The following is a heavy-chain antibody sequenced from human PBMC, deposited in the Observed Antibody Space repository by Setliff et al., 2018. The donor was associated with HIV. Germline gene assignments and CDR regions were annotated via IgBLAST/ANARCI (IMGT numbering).Heavy chain of an antibody. D-gene: IGHD6-19*01. J-gene: IGHJ1*01. CDR1: GGSIDNYY. Sequence: PSETLSLTCIVSGGSIDNYYWNWVRQPPGKGPEWIGNMCHNENGVTTNQNPSLKSRVVMYLDRTKNEFSLSLFSATTADTAVYYCARDRGSGWYGYFQRWGQGSQVTVSS. V-gene: IGHV4-59*01. CDR3: ARDRGSGWYGYFQR. CDR2: MCHNENGVTT.